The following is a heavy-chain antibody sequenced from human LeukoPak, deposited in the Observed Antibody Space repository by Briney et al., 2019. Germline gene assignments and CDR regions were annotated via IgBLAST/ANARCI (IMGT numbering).Heavy chain of an antibody. CDR1: GFTFSTYG. D-gene: IGHD5-18*01. Sequence: PGGSLRLSCAASGFTFSTYGMHWVRQAPGKGLEWVAFIRYDGSNKYYAYSVKGRFTISRDNSKNTLYLQMNSLRAEDTAVYYCAKDRGYSYAYFDFRGQGTLVTVSS. V-gene: IGHV3-30*02. CDR3: AKDRGYSYAYFDF. CDR2: IRYDGSNK. J-gene: IGHJ4*02.